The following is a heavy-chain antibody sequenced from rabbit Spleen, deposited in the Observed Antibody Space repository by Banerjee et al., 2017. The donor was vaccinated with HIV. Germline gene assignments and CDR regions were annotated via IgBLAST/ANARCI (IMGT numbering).Heavy chain of an antibody. D-gene: IGHD1-1*01. CDR2: IYAGSSGST. CDR3: TRAHNIAGYWSDL. CDR1: GFDFSSYYD. V-gene: IGHV1S40*01. J-gene: IGHJ3*01. Sequence: QSLEESGGDLVRPGASLTLTCKASGFDFSSYYDMCWVRQAPGKGLEWIACIYAGSSGSTYYASWAKCRFTISKTSSTTVTLQMTSLTAADTASHSCTRAHNIAGYWSDLWGQGTLVTVS.